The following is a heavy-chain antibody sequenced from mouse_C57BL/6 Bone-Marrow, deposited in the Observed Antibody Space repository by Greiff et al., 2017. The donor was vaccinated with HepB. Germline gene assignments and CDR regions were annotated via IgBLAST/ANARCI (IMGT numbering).Heavy chain of an antibody. J-gene: IGHJ2*01. CDR1: GYSFTGYY. Sequence: EVQLQQSGPELVKPGASVKISCKASGYSFTGYYMNWVKQSPEKSLEWIGEINPSTGGTTYNQKFKAKATLTVDKSSSTAYMQLKSLTSEDSAVYDCAREGAPFHYYFDYWGQGTTLTVSS. CDR3: AREGAPFHYYFDY. V-gene: IGHV1-42*01. CDR2: INPSTGGT.